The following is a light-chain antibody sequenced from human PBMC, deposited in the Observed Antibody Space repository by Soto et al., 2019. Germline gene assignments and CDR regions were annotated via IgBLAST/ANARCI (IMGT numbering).Light chain of an antibody. CDR3: SSYTSSSTYV. J-gene: IGLJ1*01. CDR2: DVS. CDR1: SSDVGGYSY. Sequence: QSVLTQPASGSGSPGQSITIPCTGTSSDVGGYSYVSWYQQHPGKAPKLIIYDVSNRPSGVSNRFSGSKSGNTASLTISGLQAEDEADYYCSSYTSSSTYVFGTGTKVTVL. V-gene: IGLV2-14*03.